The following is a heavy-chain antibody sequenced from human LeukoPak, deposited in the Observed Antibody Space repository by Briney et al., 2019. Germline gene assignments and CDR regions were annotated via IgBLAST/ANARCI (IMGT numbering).Heavy chain of an antibody. CDR1: GGSISGYY. Sequence: PSETLSLTCTVSGGSISGYYWTWIRQPPGKGLEWIGYIYYSGSTNYNPSLKSRVTISVDTSKNQFSLKLTSVTAADTAVYYCARGPGSSYGDYAYQFDYWGQGTLVTVSS. J-gene: IGHJ4*02. CDR3: ARGPGSSYGDYAYQFDY. D-gene: IGHD4-17*01. V-gene: IGHV4-59*01. CDR2: IYYSGST.